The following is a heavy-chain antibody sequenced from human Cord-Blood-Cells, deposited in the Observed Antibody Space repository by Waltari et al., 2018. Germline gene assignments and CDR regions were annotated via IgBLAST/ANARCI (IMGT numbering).Heavy chain of an antibody. CDR1: GYTFTGYY. Sequence: QVQLVQSGAAVKKPGASVKVSCKASGYTFTGYYMHWVRQAPGQRREWMGWINPNSGGTNYAQKFQGRVTMTSDTSISTAYMELSRLRSDDTAVYYCARGGPITMVRGVIAYYFDYWGQGTLVTVSS. V-gene: IGHV1-2*02. D-gene: IGHD3-10*01. J-gene: IGHJ4*02. CDR3: ARGGPITMVRGVIAYYFDY. CDR2: INPNSGGT.